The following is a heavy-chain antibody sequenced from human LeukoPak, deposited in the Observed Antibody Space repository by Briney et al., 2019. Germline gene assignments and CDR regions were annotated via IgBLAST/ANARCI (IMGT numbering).Heavy chain of an antibody. J-gene: IGHJ5*02. D-gene: IGHD6-19*01. CDR2: ISYDGSRE. Sequence: GGSLRLSCAASGFTFSSYGMHWVRQAPGKGLEWVAFISYDGSREDYSDSVKGRFSISRDNSKNTLYLQMNSLRAEDTAVYYCAKDRGIAVAGTEGWFDPWGQGTLVTVSS. V-gene: IGHV3-30*12. CDR1: GFTFSSYG. CDR3: AKDRGIAVAGTEGWFDP.